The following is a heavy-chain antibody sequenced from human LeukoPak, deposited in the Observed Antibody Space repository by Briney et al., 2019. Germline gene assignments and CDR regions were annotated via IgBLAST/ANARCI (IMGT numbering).Heavy chain of an antibody. CDR1: GYTLSELS. CDR2: FDREDDEI. J-gene: IGHJ4*02. Sequence: ASVKVPCKVSGYTLSELSMHWVRQAPGKGLEWMGGFDREDDEIIYAAKFQDRVTMTEDTSTDTAYMEMSSLRSEDTAVFYCASMVRGVIVPYFEFWGQGTLVTVSS. D-gene: IGHD3-10*01. V-gene: IGHV1-24*01. CDR3: ASMVRGVIVPYFEF.